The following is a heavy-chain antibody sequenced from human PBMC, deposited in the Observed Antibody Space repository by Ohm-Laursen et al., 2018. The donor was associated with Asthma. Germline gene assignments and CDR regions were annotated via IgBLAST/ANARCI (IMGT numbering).Heavy chain of an antibody. D-gene: IGHD4-17*01. CDR1: GFTVSSNY. CDR3: ARDPPVTTVTTGEYFDY. J-gene: IGHJ4*02. V-gene: IGHV3-11*01. Sequence: SLRLSCAASGFTVSSNYMGWVRQAPGKGLEWISYISTGGSTMYYADSVKGRFTISRDNAKSSLYLQMNSLTAEDTAVYYCARDPPVTTVTTGEYFDYWGQGTLVTVSS. CDR2: ISTGGSTM.